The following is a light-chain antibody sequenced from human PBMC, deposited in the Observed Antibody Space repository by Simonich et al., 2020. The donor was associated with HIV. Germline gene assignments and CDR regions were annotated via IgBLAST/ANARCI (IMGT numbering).Light chain of an antibody. V-gene: IGKV3-15*01. CDR3: QQYYTPPQT. CDR2: GAS. Sequence: DIVMTQSPATLSVSPGERATLSCRASQSVSRNLAWYQQKPGQAPRLLSYGASTRATGIPARFSGSGSDTEFILTISSMQSEDFAVYYCQQYYTPPQTFGQGTKVEIK. CDR1: QSVSRN. J-gene: IGKJ1*01.